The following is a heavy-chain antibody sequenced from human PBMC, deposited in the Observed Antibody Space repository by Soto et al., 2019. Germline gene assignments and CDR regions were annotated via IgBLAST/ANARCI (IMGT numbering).Heavy chain of an antibody. CDR3: ARDRDMGSRGGAVAYYFDY. CDR1: GYTFTSYA. CDR2: INAGNGNT. V-gene: IGHV1-3*01. Sequence: QVPLVQSGAEVKKPGASVKVSCKPSGYTFTSYAMHSVRQAPGQRLEWMGWINAGNGNTKYSQKFQGRVTITRDTSASTAYMELSSLRSEDTAVYYCARDRDMGSRGGAVAYYFDYCGQGTLVTVSS. J-gene: IGHJ4*02. D-gene: IGHD6-19*01.